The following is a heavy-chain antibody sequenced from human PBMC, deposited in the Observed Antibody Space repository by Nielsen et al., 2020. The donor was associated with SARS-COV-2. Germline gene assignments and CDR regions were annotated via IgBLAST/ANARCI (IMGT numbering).Heavy chain of an antibody. V-gene: IGHV1-3*01. Sequence: ASVKVSCKASGYTFTSYAMHWVRQAPGQRLEWMGWINAGNGNTKYSQKFQGRVTITRDTSASTAYMELSSLRSEDTAVYYCARSISWDRNYFDYWGQGTLVTVSS. CDR2: INAGNGNT. J-gene: IGHJ4*01. CDR3: ARSISWDRNYFDY. D-gene: IGHD1-26*01. CDR1: GYTFTSYA.